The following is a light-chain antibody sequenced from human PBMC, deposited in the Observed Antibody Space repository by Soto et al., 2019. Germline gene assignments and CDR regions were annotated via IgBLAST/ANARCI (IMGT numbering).Light chain of an antibody. Sequence: EVVMTQSPATLSVSPGESATLSCRASQSISSNKLAWYQQKPGQAPRLLLFGVSNRATGIPARFSGSGSGTDFSLTISSLQSEDFAIYYCQPYNNWPLTFGGGTKVDIK. CDR1: QSISSN. J-gene: IGKJ4*01. CDR3: QPYNNWPLT. V-gene: IGKV3-15*01. CDR2: GVS.